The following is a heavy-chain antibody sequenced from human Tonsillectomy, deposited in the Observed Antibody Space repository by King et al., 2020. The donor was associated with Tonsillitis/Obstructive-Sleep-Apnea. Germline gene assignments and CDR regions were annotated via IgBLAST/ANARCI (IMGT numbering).Heavy chain of an antibody. CDR2: IYPGDSDD. CDR1: GYNFYTYW. V-gene: IGHV5-51*03. D-gene: IGHD6-6*01. CDR3: AILSENSYPPPPRLQY. J-gene: IGHJ4*02. Sequence: QLVQSGAEVKKPGESLKISCQGSGYNFYTYWIGWVRQMPGKGLEWMGIIYPGDSDDKYSPSFQGQVTISVDKSINTAYLQWSSVRASDSGMYYCAILSENSYPPPPRLQYWRQGTLVTVSS.